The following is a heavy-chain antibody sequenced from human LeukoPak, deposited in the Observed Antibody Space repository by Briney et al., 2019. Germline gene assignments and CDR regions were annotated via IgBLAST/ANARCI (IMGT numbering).Heavy chain of an antibody. V-gene: IGHV4-30-2*01. CDR2: ISHSGGT. CDR1: GDSISSGTYS. D-gene: IGHD2-2*01. Sequence: PSETLSLTCAVSGDSISSGTYSWTWIRQPPGKGLEWIGFISHSGGTYYNPSLKSRVTMSVDRSENQFSLKLSSVTAADTAVYYCARGLIVPSTIFDYWGQGAWSPSPQ. J-gene: IGHJ4*02. CDR3: ARGLIVPSTIFDY.